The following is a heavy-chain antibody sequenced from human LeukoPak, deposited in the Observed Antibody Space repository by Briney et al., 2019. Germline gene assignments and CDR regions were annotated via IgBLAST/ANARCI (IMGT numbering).Heavy chain of an antibody. D-gene: IGHD1-20*01. CDR3: ASEASRLDNWDGDY. Sequence: GASVKASCKASGGTFSSYAISWVRQAPGQGLEWMGGIIPIFGTANYAQKFQDRLTITADKSTSTAYMELNSLRSEDTAMYYCASEASRLDNWDGDYWGQGTLVTVSS. CDR1: GGTFSSYA. J-gene: IGHJ4*02. V-gene: IGHV1-69*06. CDR2: IIPIFGTA.